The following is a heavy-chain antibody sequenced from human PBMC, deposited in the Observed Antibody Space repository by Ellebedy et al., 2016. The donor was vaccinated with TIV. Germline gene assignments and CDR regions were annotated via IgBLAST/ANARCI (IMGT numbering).Heavy chain of an antibody. Sequence: PGGSLRLSCAASGFTFSSYGMPWVGQAPGKGLEWVAVICYDGSNKYSAYSAKGRFTISRDNSKNTLYLQMTSLRAEDTAVYYCARKYSYGYIGVDDWGQGTLVTVSS. J-gene: IGHJ4*02. D-gene: IGHD5-18*01. CDR2: ICYDGSNK. CDR1: GFTFSSYG. CDR3: ARKYSYGYIGVDD. V-gene: IGHV3-33*01.